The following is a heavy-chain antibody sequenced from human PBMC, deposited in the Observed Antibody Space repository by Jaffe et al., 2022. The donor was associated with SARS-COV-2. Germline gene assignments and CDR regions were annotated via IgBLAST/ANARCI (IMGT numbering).Heavy chain of an antibody. CDR3: ARDLLTTVTPCAFDI. V-gene: IGHV3-48*03. D-gene: IGHD4-17*01. J-gene: IGHJ3*02. CDR2: ISSSGSTI. Sequence: EVQLVESGGGLVQPGGSLRLSCAASGFTFSSYEMNWVRQAPGKGLEWVSYISSSGSTIYYADSVKGRFTISRDNAKNSLYLQMNSLRAEDTAVYYCARDLLTTVTPCAFDIWGQGTMVTVSS. CDR1: GFTFSSYE.